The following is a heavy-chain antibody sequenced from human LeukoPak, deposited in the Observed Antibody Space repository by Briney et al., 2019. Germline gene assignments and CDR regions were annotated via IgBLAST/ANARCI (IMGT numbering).Heavy chain of an antibody. CDR1: GFTLSSFG. Sequence: GGSLRLSCAASGFTLSSFGMNWVRQAPGKGLEWVSYIGTTTSTIYYADSVKGRFTISRDNAKNSLYLQMNSLRAEDTAVYYCARDRGYCRGTTCYAHYFDSWGQGTLVTVSS. V-gene: IGHV3-48*04. CDR2: IGTTTSTI. CDR3: ARDRGYCRGTTCYAHYFDS. D-gene: IGHD2-2*01. J-gene: IGHJ4*02.